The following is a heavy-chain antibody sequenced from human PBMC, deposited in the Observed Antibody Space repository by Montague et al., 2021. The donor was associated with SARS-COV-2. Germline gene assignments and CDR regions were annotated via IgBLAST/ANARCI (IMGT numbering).Heavy chain of an antibody. V-gene: IGHV4-61*01. Sequence: SETLSLTCTVSGGSVNSGSYYWTWIRQPPGKGLEWIGYIYYSGSTXYNPSLKSRVTISIDTSKNQFSLKLSSVTAADTAVYYCARDAGDWFDPWGQGTLVTVSS. CDR1: GGSVNSGSYY. CDR2: IYYSGST. CDR3: ARDAGDWFDP. D-gene: IGHD3-10*01. J-gene: IGHJ5*02.